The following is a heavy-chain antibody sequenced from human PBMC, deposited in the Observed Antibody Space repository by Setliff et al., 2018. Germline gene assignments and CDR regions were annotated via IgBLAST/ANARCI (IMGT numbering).Heavy chain of an antibody. J-gene: IGHJ6*02. CDR3: ARGKVLYDYVWGSYRYGDYYYGVDV. CDR2: SNHSGST. D-gene: IGHD3-16*02. CDR1: GGSFSGYY. Sequence: PSETLSLTCAVYGGSFSGYYWSWIRQPPGKGLEWIGESNHSGSTNYNPSLKSRVTISVDTSKNQFSLKLSSVTAADTAVYYCARGKVLYDYVWGSYRYGDYYYGVDVWGQGTTVTVS. V-gene: IGHV4-34*01.